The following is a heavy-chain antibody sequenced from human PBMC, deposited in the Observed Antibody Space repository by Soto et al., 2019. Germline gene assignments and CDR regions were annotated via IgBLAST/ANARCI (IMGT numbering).Heavy chain of an antibody. V-gene: IGHV3-33*01. CDR2: IWYDGSNK. CDR3: ARDGGSTSLFSDYGMDV. D-gene: IGHD2-2*01. J-gene: IGHJ6*02. Sequence: QVQLVESGGGVVQPGRSLRLSCAASGFTFSSYGMHWVRQAPGKGLEWVAVIWYDGSNKYYADSVKGRFTISRDNSKNTRYLQMNSLRAEDTAVYYCARDGGSTSLFSDYGMDVWGQGTTVTVSS. CDR1: GFTFSSYG.